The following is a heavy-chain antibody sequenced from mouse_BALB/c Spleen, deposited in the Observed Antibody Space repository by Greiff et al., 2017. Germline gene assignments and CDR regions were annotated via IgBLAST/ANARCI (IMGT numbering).Heavy chain of an antibody. D-gene: IGHD1-1*01. J-gene: IGHJ3*01. CDR3: ARAPHYCGSRSFAY. V-gene: IGHV7-3*02. CDR2: IRNKANGYTT. Sequence: EVHLVESGGGLVQPGGSLRLSCATSGFTFTDYYMSWVRQPPGKALEWLGFIRNKANGYTTEYSASVKGRFTISRDNSQSILYLQMNTLRAEDSATYYCARAPHYCGSRSFAYWGQGTLVTVSA. CDR1: GFTFTDYY.